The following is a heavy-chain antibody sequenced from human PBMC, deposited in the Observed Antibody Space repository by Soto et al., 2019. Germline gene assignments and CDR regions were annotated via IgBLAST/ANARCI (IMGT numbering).Heavy chain of an antibody. D-gene: IGHD3-10*01. CDR3: AKDQMGRGWRTLDS. Sequence: QVQMVESGGGVVQPGTSLRLSCVVTGLTFSGYGMHWVRQAPGKGLEWVADITSDGSSTYYADTVKGRFTVSRDNSKNILSLQMTSLRGDDTAMYYCAKDQMGRGWRTLDSWGQGTLVIVSS. CDR1: GLTFSGYG. J-gene: IGHJ4*02. CDR2: ITSDGSST. V-gene: IGHV3-30*18.